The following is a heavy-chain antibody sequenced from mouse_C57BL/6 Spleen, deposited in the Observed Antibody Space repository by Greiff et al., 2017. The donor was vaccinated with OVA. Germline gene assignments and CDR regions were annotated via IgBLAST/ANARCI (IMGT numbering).Heavy chain of an antibody. D-gene: IGHD1-1*01. Sequence: VQLQQPGAELVRPGSSVKLSCKASGYTFTSYWMHWVKQRPIQGLEWIGNIDPSDSETHYNQKFKDKATLTVDKSSSTAYMQLSSLTSEDSAVYYCARASITTVVPYFDYWGQGTTLTVSS. V-gene: IGHV1-52*01. J-gene: IGHJ2*01. CDR1: GYTFTSYW. CDR2: IDPSDSET. CDR3: ARASITTVVPYFDY.